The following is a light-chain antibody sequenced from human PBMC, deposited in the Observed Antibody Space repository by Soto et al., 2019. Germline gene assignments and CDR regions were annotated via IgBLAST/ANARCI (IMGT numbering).Light chain of an antibody. CDR1: SSDVGGYNY. CDR2: EVS. V-gene: IGLV2-14*01. CDR3: SSYTSSSTLHWV. J-gene: IGLJ3*02. Sequence: QSALTQPASVSGSPGQSITIPCTGTSSDVGGYNYVSWYQQHPGKAPKLMIYEVSNRPSGVSNRFSGSKSGNTASLTISGLQTEDEADYYCSSYTSSSTLHWVFGGGTKVTVL.